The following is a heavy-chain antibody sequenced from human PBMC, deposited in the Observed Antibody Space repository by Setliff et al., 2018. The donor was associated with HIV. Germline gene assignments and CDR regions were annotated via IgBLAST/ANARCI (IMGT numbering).Heavy chain of an antibody. CDR1: GGSISNSRYY. CDR2: IYYSGST. V-gene: IGHV4-39*07. CDR3: AREYYYGSGSYKVWTYYYGMDV. J-gene: IGHJ6*02. Sequence: SETLSLTCTVSGGSISNSRYYWSWIRQPPGKGLEWIGSIYYSGSTNYNPSLKSRVTISVDTSKNQFSLKLRSVTAADTAVYYCAREYYYGSGSYKVWTYYYGMDVWGQGTTVTVSS. D-gene: IGHD3-10*01.